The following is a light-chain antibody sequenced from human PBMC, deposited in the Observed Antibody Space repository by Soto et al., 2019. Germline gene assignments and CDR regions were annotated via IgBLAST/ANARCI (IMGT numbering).Light chain of an antibody. CDR1: SSDVGGYSY. CDR2: DVT. J-gene: IGLJ1*01. V-gene: IGLV2-11*01. CDR3: CSYIGSYSYV. Sequence: QSALTQPHSVSGSPGQSVTISCTGTSSDVGGYSYVSWYQQHPGKAPELIIYDVTERPSGVPDRFSGSKSGNTASLTISGLQAEDEADYYCCSYIGSYSYVFGIGTKVTVL.